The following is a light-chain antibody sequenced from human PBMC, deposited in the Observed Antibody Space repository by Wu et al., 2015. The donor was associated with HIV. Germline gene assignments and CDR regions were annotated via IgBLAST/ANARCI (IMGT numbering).Light chain of an antibody. CDR3: QQYGSSPRT. CDR1: QSVSSNY. V-gene: IGKV3-20*01. Sequence: EIVLTQSPGTLSLSPGERATLSCRASQSVSSNYLAWYQRKPGQAPRLLIYGASSRATGIPDRFSGSGSGTDFTLTISRLEPEDFAVYYCQQYGSSPRTFGPGTKVDIK. CDR2: GAS. J-gene: IGKJ3*01.